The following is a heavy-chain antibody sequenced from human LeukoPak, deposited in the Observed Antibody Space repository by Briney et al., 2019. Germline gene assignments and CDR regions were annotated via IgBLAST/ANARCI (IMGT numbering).Heavy chain of an antibody. CDR1: GFTFGDYA. Sequence: GGSLRLSCTASGFTFGDYAMSWVRQAPGKGLEWVGFIRSKAYGGTTEYAASVKGRFTISRDESKSIAYLQMNSLKTEDTAVYYCTRDSLDFRGQGTLVTVSS. J-gene: IGHJ4*02. D-gene: IGHD3-3*01. CDR2: IRSKAYGGTT. V-gene: IGHV3-49*04. CDR3: TRDSLDF.